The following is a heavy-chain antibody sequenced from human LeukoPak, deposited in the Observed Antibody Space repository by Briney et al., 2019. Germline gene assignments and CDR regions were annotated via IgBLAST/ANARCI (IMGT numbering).Heavy chain of an antibody. CDR1: GGSISSGDYY. D-gene: IGHD4-23*01. CDR3: ARAPTTVVAWGKNWFDP. CDR2: IYYSGNT. V-gene: IGHV4-30-4*01. Sequence: PSETLSLTCTVSGGSISSGDYYWSWIRQPPGKGLEWIGYIYYSGNTYYNPSLKSRSTMPVDTSKNQFSLNLSSVTAADTAVYYCARAPTTVVAWGKNWFDPWGQGTLVTVSS. J-gene: IGHJ5*02.